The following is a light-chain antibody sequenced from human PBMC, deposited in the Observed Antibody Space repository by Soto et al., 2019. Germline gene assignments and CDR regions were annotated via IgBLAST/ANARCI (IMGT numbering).Light chain of an antibody. V-gene: IGLV2-23*02. CDR1: SSDIGSYNV. J-gene: IGLJ1*01. CDR2: EVN. Sequence: QSVLTQPASVSGSPGQSIAISCTGTSSDIGSYNVVAWYQQHPGKAPKLIIYEVNKRPSGVSDRFSGSKSGNTASLAISGLRAEDGADYHSCSSRGVISPTYVSGTGTKVPAL. CDR3: CSSRGVISPTYV.